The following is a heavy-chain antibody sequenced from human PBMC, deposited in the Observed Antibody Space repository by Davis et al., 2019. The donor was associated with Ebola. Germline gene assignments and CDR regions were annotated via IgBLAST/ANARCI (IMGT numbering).Heavy chain of an antibody. CDR2: INPSGGST. V-gene: IGHV1-46*01. CDR3: ARDRGRVVVGATQVDYYFDY. Sequence: AASVKVSCKASGYTFTSYYMHWVRQAPGQGLEWMGIINPSGGSTSYAQKFQGRVTMTRDTSTSTVYMELSSLRSEDTAVYYCARDRGRVVVGATQVDYYFDYWGQGTLVTVSS. D-gene: IGHD1-26*01. J-gene: IGHJ4*02. CDR1: GYTFTSYY.